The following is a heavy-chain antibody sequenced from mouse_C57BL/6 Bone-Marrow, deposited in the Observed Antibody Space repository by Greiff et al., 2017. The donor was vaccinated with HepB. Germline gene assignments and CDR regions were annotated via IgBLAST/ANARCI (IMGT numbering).Heavy chain of an antibody. CDR1: GYSITSGYY. CDR3: ARVYYDGAMDY. D-gene: IGHD2-3*01. J-gene: IGHJ4*01. Sequence: ESGPGLVKPSQSLSLTCSVTGYSITSGYYWNWIRQFPGNKLEWMGYISYDGSNNYNPSLKNRISITRDTSKNQFFLKLNSVTTEDTATYYCARVYYDGAMDYWGQGTSVTVSS. V-gene: IGHV3-6*01. CDR2: ISYDGSN.